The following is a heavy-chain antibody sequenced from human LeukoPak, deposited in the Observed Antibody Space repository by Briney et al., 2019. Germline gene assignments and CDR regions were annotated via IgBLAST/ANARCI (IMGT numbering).Heavy chain of an antibody. D-gene: IGHD6-19*01. Sequence: GGSLRLSCAASGFTFSSYGMHWVRQAPGKGLEWVAVIWYDGSDKYYADSVKGRFTISRDNSKNTLYLQMNSLRAEDTAVYYCARASGTYSSGWLNWFDPWGQGTLVTVSS. CDR1: GFTFSSYG. J-gene: IGHJ5*02. CDR3: ARASGTYSSGWLNWFDP. V-gene: IGHV3-33*01. CDR2: IWYDGSDK.